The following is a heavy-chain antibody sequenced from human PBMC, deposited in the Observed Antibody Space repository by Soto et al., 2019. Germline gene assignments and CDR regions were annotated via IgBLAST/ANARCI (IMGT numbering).Heavy chain of an antibody. V-gene: IGHV1-69*13. Sequence: ASVKVSCKASGGTFSSYAISWVRQAPGQGLEWMGGIIPIFGTANYAQKFQGRVTITADESTSTAYMELSSLRSEDTAVYYCVRGDFWSGYYTPYYYYYGMDVWGQGTTVTVSS. CDR1: GGTFSSYA. CDR2: IIPIFGTA. J-gene: IGHJ6*02. CDR3: VRGDFWSGYYTPYYYYYGMDV. D-gene: IGHD3-3*01.